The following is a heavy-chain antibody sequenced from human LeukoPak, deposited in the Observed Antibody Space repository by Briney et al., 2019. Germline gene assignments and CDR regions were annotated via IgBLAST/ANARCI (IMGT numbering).Heavy chain of an antibody. J-gene: IGHJ4*02. Sequence: GGSLRLSCAASGFTFSTYSMNWVRQAPGKGPEWVASISGTSDYIDYTDSVRGRFSISGDNAGNSLYLQMNSLRAEDTAVYFCARDRSYYGSGSYYYFDLWGQGTLVTVSS. CDR3: ARDRSYYGSGSYYYFDL. D-gene: IGHD3-10*01. CDR1: GFTFSTYS. V-gene: IGHV3-21*01. CDR2: ISGTSDYI.